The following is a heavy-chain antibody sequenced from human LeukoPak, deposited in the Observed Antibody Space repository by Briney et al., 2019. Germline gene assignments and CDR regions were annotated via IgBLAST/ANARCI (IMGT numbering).Heavy chain of an antibody. V-gene: IGHV3-23*01. J-gene: IGHJ4*02. D-gene: IGHD2-2*02. CDR2: IRGGGSNT. CDR3: VKKFDCLSTSCYTYFDY. CDR1: GFTFSNYA. Sequence: GGSLRLSCAASGFTFSNYAMSWVRQAPEKGLEWVSTIRGGGSNTYYADSVKGRFAISRDNSKNTLYLQMNSLRAEDTAVYYCVKKFDCLSTSCYTYFDYWGQGTLVTVSS.